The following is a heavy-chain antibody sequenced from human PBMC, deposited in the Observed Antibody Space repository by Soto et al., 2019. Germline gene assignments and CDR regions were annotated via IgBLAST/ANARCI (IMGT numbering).Heavy chain of an antibody. D-gene: IGHD2-15*01. V-gene: IGHV3-7*01. CDR3: ASEGIFGRYCSGGSCLGYYYGMDV. J-gene: IGHJ6*02. CDR2: IKQDGSEK. CDR1: GFTFSRYW. Sequence: EVPLVESGGGMVQPGGSLRLSCAASGFTFSRYWMSWVRQAPGTGLEWVANIKQDGSEKYSADSVKGRFTISRDNAKNSLKLKMNIRRPEDTEVYDCASEGIFGRYCSGGSCLGYYYGMDVWGQGTTVTVSS.